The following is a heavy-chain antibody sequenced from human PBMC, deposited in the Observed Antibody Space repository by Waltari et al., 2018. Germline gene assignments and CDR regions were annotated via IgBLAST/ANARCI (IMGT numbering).Heavy chain of an antibody. D-gene: IGHD6-13*01. CDR3: ARGGERSTWYSRFDP. Sequence: QVQLVQSGAEVKKPGASVKVACKASGYTFTDYAVHWMRQAPGQGLEWVGGINGVKGNIKYSPKCEGRVTINRETSANTAYMELSRLRSEDTAVYYCARGGERSTWYSRFDPWGQGTLVSVSS. CDR1: GYTFTDYA. V-gene: IGHV1-3*01. J-gene: IGHJ5*02. CDR2: INGVKGNI.